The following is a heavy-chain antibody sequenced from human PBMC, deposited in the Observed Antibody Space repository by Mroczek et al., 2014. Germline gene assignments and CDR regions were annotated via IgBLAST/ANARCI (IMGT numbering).Heavy chain of an antibody. J-gene: IGHJ6*02. D-gene: IGHD6-19*01. V-gene: IGHV3-9*01. Sequence: VQLVESGGGLVQPGRSLRLSCAASGFTFDDYAMHWVRQAPGKGLEWVSGISWNSGSIGYADSVKGRFTISRDNAKNSLYLQMNSLRAEDTALYYCAKXLGVAVAGNYYYGMDVWGQGTTVTVSS. CDR2: ISWNSGSI. CDR1: GFTFDDYA. CDR3: AKXLGVAVAGNYYYGMDV.